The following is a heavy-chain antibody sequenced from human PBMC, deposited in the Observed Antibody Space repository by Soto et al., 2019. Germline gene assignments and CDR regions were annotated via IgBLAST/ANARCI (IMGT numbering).Heavy chain of an antibody. J-gene: IGHJ3*02. CDR1: GFTLDDYA. CDR2: ISWNSGSI. D-gene: IGHD2-21*02. Sequence: GGSLRLSCAASGFTLDDYAMHWVRQAPGKGLEWVSGISWNSGSICYADSVKGRFTISRDNAKNTLYLQMNSLRAEDTAVYYCARGVWAYCGGDCYSNAFDIWGQATMVTVSS. CDR3: ARGVWAYCGGDCYSNAFDI. V-gene: IGHV3-9*01.